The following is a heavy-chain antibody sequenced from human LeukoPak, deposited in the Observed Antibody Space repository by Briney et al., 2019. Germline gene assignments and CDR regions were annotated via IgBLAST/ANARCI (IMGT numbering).Heavy chain of an antibody. CDR3: ASRILDCSSTSCYSPYYYGMDV. Sequence: PGGSLRLSCADSAFTVSSNYMSWVRQAPGKGLEWVSVIYSGGSTYYADSVKGRFTTSRHNSKNTLYLQMNSLRAEDTAVYYCASRILDCSSTSCYSPYYYGMDVWGQGTTVTVSS. CDR1: AFTVSSNY. V-gene: IGHV3-53*04. J-gene: IGHJ6*02. D-gene: IGHD2-2*01. CDR2: IYSGGST.